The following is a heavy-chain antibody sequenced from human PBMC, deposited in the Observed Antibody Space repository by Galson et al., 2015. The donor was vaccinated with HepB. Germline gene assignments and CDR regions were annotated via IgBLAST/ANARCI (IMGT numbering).Heavy chain of an antibody. CDR3: ARDRGGGVYAFDI. Sequence: SVKVSCKASGGTFSSYAISWERQAPGQGLEWMGGIIPIFGTANYAQKFQGRVTITADESTSTAYMELSSLRSEDTAVYYCARDRGGGVYAFDIWGQGTMVTVSS. D-gene: IGHD2-8*02. J-gene: IGHJ3*02. CDR1: GGTFSSYA. V-gene: IGHV1-69*13. CDR2: IIPIFGTA.